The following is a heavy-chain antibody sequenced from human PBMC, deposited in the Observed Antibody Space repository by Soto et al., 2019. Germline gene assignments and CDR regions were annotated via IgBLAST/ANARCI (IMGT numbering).Heavy chain of an antibody. V-gene: IGHV4-59*01. CDR2: IYYSGST. D-gene: IGHD3-3*01. CDR1: GGSISSYY. J-gene: IGHJ6*02. CDR3: ARGNPSEDGYNFWIYYYYGMDV. Sequence: TSETLSLTCTVSGGSISSYYWSWIRQPPGKGLEWIGYIYYSGSTNYNPSLKSRVTISVDTSKNQFSLKLSSVTAADTAVYYCARGNPSEDGYNFWIYYYYGMDVWGQGTTVTVSS.